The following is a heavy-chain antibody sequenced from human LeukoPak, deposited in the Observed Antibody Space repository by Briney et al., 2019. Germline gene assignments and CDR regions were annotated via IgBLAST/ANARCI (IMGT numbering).Heavy chain of an antibody. CDR2: IYSGGST. D-gene: IGHD4-11*01. Sequence: PGGSLRLSCAASGFTVSSNYMSWVRQAPGKGLEWVSVIYSGGSTYYADSVKGRFTISRDNSKNTLYLQMNSLRAEDTAVYYCAKVLPSDYTKGLFDYWGQGTLVTVSS. J-gene: IGHJ4*02. V-gene: IGHV3-53*01. CDR1: GFTVSSNY. CDR3: AKVLPSDYTKGLFDY.